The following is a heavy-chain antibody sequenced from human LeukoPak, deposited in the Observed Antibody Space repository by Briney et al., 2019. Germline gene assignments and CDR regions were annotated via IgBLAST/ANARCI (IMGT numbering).Heavy chain of an antibody. CDR1: GYTFTGYY. Sequence: ASVKVSCKASGYTFTGYYLHWVRQAPGQGLGWMGWIHPNSGGTSYEQSFQGRVTMTSDTSISTAYMEVRRLRSDDTAVYYCARGTILEPFDIWGQGTMVTVSS. D-gene: IGHD3-3*01. CDR3: ARGTILEPFDI. V-gene: IGHV1-2*02. CDR2: IHPNSGGT. J-gene: IGHJ3*02.